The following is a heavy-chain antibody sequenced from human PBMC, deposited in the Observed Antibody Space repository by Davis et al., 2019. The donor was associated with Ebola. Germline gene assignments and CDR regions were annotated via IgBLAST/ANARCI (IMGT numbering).Heavy chain of an antibody. CDR3: ARHEAKFKYSSSRLFDY. V-gene: IGHV5-10-1*01. CDR1: GYSFTSYW. J-gene: IGHJ4*02. Sequence: KVSCKGSGYSFTSYWISWVRQMPGKGLEWMGRIDPSDSYTNYSPSFQGHVTISADKSISTAYLQWSSLKASDTAMYYCARHEAKFKYSSSRLFDYWGQGTLVTVSS. D-gene: IGHD6-6*01. CDR2: IDPSDSYT.